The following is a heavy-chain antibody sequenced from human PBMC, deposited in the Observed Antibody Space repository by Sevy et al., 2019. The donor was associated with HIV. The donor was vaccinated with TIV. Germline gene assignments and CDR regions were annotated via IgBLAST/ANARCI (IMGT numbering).Heavy chain of an antibody. D-gene: IGHD3-10*01. Sequence: GGSLRLSCAASGFTFSTYNMNWVRQAPGKGLEWVSYISSRSNIIYYADSVKGGFTISRDNAKNSLNLQMNSLRDEDTAVYYCARELRGTRWVDPWGQGTLVTVSS. CDR3: ARELRGTRWVDP. V-gene: IGHV3-48*02. CDR2: ISSRSNII. J-gene: IGHJ5*02. CDR1: GFTFSTYN.